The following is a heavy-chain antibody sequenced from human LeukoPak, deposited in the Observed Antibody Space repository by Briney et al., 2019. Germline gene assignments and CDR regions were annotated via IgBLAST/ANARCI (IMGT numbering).Heavy chain of an antibody. Sequence: KPSETLSLTCTVSGGSISSYYWSWIRQPPGKGLEWIGYIYYSGGTNYNPSLKSRATISVDTSKNQFSLRLSSVTAADTAVYYCARASIFGVVMFDYWGQGTLVTVSS. CDR1: GGSISSYY. J-gene: IGHJ4*02. D-gene: IGHD3-3*01. CDR3: ARASIFGVVMFDY. V-gene: IGHV4-59*01. CDR2: IYYSGGT.